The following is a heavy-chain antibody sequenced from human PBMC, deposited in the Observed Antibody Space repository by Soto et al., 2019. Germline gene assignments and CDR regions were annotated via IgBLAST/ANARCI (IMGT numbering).Heavy chain of an antibody. J-gene: IGHJ4*02. CDR3: ARVAGSPDY. CDR1: GGTFSSYA. Sequence: SVKVSCKASGGTFSSYAISWVRQAPGQGLEWMGTIIPICVTISYAQKFKGRVTMTADDSTSTVYMELSSLRSEDTAVYYCARVAGSPDYWGQGTLVTVSS. D-gene: IGHD1-26*01. CDR2: IIPICVTI. V-gene: IGHV1-69*13.